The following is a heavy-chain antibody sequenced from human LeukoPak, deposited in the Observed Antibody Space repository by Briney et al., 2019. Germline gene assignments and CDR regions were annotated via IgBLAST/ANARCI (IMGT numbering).Heavy chain of an antibody. J-gene: IGHJ5*02. D-gene: IGHD2-15*01. Sequence: PGGSLRLSCAASGFTVSSNYMSWVRQAPGKGLEWVSVIYSGGSTYYADSVKGRFTISRDNSKNTLYLQMNSLRAEDTAVYYCAREYCSGGSCYSPQEGWFDPWGQGTLVTVPS. CDR2: IYSGGST. V-gene: IGHV3-66*01. CDR1: GFTVSSNY. CDR3: AREYCSGGSCYSPQEGWFDP.